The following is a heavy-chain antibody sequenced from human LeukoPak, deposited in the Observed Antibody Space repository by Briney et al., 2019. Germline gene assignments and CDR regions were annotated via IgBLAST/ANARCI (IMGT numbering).Heavy chain of an antibody. CDR2: ISSSSSYI. CDR1: GFTFSSYS. Sequence: GGSLRLSCAASGFTFSSYSMNWVRQAPGKGLEWVSSISSSSSYIYYADSVKGRFTIPRDNAKNSLYLQMNSLRAEDTAVYYCARGSSSPMEIDYWGQGTLVTVSS. D-gene: IGHD6-13*01. V-gene: IGHV3-21*01. CDR3: ARGSSSPMEIDY. J-gene: IGHJ4*02.